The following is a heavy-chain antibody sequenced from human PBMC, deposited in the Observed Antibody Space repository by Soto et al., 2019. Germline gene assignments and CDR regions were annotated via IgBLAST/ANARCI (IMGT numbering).Heavy chain of an antibody. D-gene: IGHD3-22*01. CDR2: ISYDGSSE. CDR1: GFTFSNYA. CDR3: ERDQGYDSCGYYEH. J-gene: IGHJ4*02. Sequence: QVQLVESGGGVVQPGRSLRLSCAASGFTFSNYALHWVRQAPGKGLVWVAFISYDGSSEFSADSVRGRFTISRDNSKNTRYLRMNCLRTEDTAVYYCERDQGYDSCGYYEHWGQGTLVIVSP. V-gene: IGHV3-30-3*01.